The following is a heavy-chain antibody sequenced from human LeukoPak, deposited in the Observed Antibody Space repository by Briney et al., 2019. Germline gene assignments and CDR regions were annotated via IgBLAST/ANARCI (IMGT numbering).Heavy chain of an antibody. CDR1: GFSFSSYA. J-gene: IGHJ4*02. Sequence: GGSLRLSCAASGFSFSSYALSWVRQAPGRALEWVSDICDSGGRTYYADFVKGRFTISRDNSENTLFLQMSSLRAEDTATYYCAKHYGSGTYYLYFTYCGQGTLVSVS. CDR2: ICDSGGRT. CDR3: AKHYGSGTYYLYFTY. D-gene: IGHD3-10*01. V-gene: IGHV3-23*01.